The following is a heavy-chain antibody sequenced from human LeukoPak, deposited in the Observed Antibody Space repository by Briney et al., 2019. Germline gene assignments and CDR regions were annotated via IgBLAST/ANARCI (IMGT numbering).Heavy chain of an antibody. CDR1: GFTFSSYA. J-gene: IGHJ4*02. Sequence: RGSLRLSCAASGFTFSSYAMHWVRQAPGKGLEWVAVISYDGSNKYYADSVKGRFTISRDNSKNTLYLQMNSLRAEDTAVYYCARDYLDYYGSGSLKFWGQGTLVTVSS. V-gene: IGHV3-30*04. CDR3: ARDYLDYYGSGSLKF. CDR2: ISYDGSNK. D-gene: IGHD3-10*01.